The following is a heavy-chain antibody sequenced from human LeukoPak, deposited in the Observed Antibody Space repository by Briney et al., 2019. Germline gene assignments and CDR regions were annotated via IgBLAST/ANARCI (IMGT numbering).Heavy chain of an antibody. CDR2: IIPSFRTA. V-gene: IGHV1-69*01. Sequence: ASVKVSCKASGDTFSNYAISWVRQAPGQGLEWLGGIIPSFRTANYAQKFQGRVTITADESTSTAYMELSSLRSEDTAVYYCARDNRSGSFSDAFDIWGQGTMVTVSS. D-gene: IGHD1-26*01. CDR3: ARDNRSGSFSDAFDI. J-gene: IGHJ3*02. CDR1: GDTFSNYA.